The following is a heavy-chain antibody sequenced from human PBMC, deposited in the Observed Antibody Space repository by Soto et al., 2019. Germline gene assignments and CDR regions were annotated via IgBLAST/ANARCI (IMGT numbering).Heavy chain of an antibody. CDR1: GGSVSGYS. CDR3: ARDKITGLFDY. J-gene: IGHJ4*02. Sequence: PSETLSLTCAVYGGSVSGYSWTWIRQPPGTGLEWIGEINHTGSTNYNPSLKSRVTISVDTSKNQFSLKLTSVTAADTAVYYCARDKITGLFDYWGQGNLVTVSS. CDR2: INHTGST. V-gene: IGHV4-34*01. D-gene: IGHD2-8*02.